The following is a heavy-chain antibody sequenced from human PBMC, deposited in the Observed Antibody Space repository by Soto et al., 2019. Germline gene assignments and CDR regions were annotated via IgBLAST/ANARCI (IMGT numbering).Heavy chain of an antibody. CDR1: GFTFTRYS. CDR2: TSSTTNYI. Sequence: EGSLRLSCAASGFTFTRYSMNWVRQAPGKGLEWVSSTSSTTNYIYYGDSMKGRFTISRDNAKNSLYLEMNGLRAEDTAVYYCARESEDLTSNFDYWGQGTLVTVSS. V-gene: IGHV3-21*06. J-gene: IGHJ4*02. CDR3: ARESEDLTSNFDY.